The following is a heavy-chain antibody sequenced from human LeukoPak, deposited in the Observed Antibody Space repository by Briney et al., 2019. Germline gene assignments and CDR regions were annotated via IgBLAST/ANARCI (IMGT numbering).Heavy chain of an antibody. CDR2: TNHSGST. D-gene: IGHD3-3*01. V-gene: IGHV4-34*01. CDR3: ARGAAFWSGYLDY. J-gene: IGHJ4*01. Sequence: APETLSLTCAVYDGSFSGYYWSWIRQPPGKGLKWIGETNHSGSTNYNPSLKSRVTISVDTSKNQFSLKLSSVTAADTAVYYCARGAAFWSGYLDYWGRGTLVIVAS. CDR1: DGSFSGYY.